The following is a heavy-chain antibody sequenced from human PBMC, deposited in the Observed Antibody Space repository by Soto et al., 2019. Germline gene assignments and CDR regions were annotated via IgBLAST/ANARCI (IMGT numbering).Heavy chain of an antibody. D-gene: IGHD3-3*01. CDR1: GYTFTSYD. Sequence: GASVKVSCKASGYTFTSYDINWVRQATGQGLEWMGWMNPNSGNTGYAQKFQGRVTMTRNTSISTAYMELSSPRSEGTAVYYCARARYDFWSGLLFDYWGQGTLVTVSS. V-gene: IGHV1-8*01. CDR2: MNPNSGNT. J-gene: IGHJ4*02. CDR3: ARARYDFWSGLLFDY.